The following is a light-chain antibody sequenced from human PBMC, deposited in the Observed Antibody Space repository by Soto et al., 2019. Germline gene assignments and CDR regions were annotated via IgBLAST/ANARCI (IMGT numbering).Light chain of an antibody. Sequence: DIQMTQSPSSLSASVGDSVAMTCQASQDISNFLNWYQQKPGEAPKLLTYDESDSETRVPSRFIESGSGTEFTFTISNLQPEDFATYYCQQYDSLPFTFGPGT. V-gene: IGKV1-33*01. CDR1: QDISNF. J-gene: IGKJ3*01. CDR2: DES. CDR3: QQYDSLPFT.